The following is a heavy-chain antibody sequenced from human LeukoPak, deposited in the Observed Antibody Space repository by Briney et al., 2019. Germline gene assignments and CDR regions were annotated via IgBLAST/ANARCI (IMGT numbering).Heavy chain of an antibody. D-gene: IGHD3-10*01. CDR1: GGSISSSRYF. Sequence: PSETLSLTCTVSGGSISSSRYFWGWIRQPPGKGLEWIGSIYYSGSTYYNPSLKSRVTISIDTSKNQFSLKLSSVTAADTAVYYCARGQYYYGSGSYYTPWSNYYYYYMDVWGKGTTVTVSS. CDR3: ARGQYYYGSGSYYTPWSNYYYYYMDV. J-gene: IGHJ6*03. V-gene: IGHV4-39*01. CDR2: IYYSGST.